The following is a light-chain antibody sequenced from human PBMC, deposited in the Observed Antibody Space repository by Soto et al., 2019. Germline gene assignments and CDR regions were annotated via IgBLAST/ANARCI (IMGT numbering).Light chain of an antibody. CDR1: QIVSSSY. V-gene: IGKV3-20*01. CDR3: QQYGSSPEGT. Sequence: EIVLTQSPGTLSLSPGERATLSCRASQIVSSSYLAWYQQKLGQAPRLLIYGASSRATGIPDRFSGSGSGTDFTLTISRLEPEDFAVYYCQQYGSSPEGTFGQGTKVEIK. J-gene: IGKJ1*01. CDR2: GAS.